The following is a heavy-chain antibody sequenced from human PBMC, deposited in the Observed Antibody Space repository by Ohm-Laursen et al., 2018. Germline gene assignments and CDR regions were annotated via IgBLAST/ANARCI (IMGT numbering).Heavy chain of an antibody. CDR2: IYSGGST. J-gene: IGHJ6*02. Sequence: SLRLSCATSGFTVSDSYVSWVRQAPGKGLEWVSVIYSGGSTYYAGSVRGRFTISRDISKNTVYLQMNSLRAEDTAVYYCAKDPINYGSGSYHYYYGMDVWGPGTTVTVS. CDR3: AKDPINYGSGSYHYYYGMDV. V-gene: IGHV3-66*01. CDR1: GFTVSDSY. D-gene: IGHD3-10*01.